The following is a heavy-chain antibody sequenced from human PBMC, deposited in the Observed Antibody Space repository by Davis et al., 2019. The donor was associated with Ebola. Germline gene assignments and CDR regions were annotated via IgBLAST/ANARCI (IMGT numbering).Heavy chain of an antibody. D-gene: IGHD2-2*01. J-gene: IGHJ6*02. CDR2: ISYDGSNK. CDR3: AKDIEFAVPAAILYYYGMDV. CDR1: GFTFSSYG. Sequence: PGGSLRLSCAASGFTFSSYGVHWVRQAPGKGLEWVAVISYDGSNKYYADSVKGRFTISRDNSKNTLYLQMNSLRAEDTAVYYCAKDIEFAVPAAILYYYGMDVWGQGTTVTVSS. V-gene: IGHV3-30*18.